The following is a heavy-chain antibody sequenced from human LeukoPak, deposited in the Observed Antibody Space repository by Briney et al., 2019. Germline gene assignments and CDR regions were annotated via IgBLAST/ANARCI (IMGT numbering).Heavy chain of an antibody. CDR1: GGTFSSYG. V-gene: IGHV1-18*01. Sequence: WASVKVSCKASGGTFSSYGISWVRQAPGQGLEWMGWISAYNGNTNYAQKLQGRVTMTTDTSTSTAYMEPRSLRSDDTAVYYCARDIARLRYFDWSPNLPSYGMDVWGQGTTVTVSS. J-gene: IGHJ6*02. D-gene: IGHD3-9*01. CDR2: ISAYNGNT. CDR3: ARDIARLRYFDWSPNLPSYGMDV.